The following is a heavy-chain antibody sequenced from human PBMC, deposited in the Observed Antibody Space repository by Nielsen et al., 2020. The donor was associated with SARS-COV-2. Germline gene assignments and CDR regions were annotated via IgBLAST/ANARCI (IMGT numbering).Heavy chain of an antibody. Sequence: GESLKISCAASGFTFSSYSMNWVRQAPGKGLEWVSYISSSSSTIYYADSVKGRFTISRDNAKNSLYLQMNSLRDEDTAVYYCATGIAARRGNWFDPWGQGTLVTVSS. CDR3: ATGIAARRGNWFDP. D-gene: IGHD6-6*01. V-gene: IGHV3-48*02. CDR2: ISSSSSTI. CDR1: GFTFSSYS. J-gene: IGHJ5*02.